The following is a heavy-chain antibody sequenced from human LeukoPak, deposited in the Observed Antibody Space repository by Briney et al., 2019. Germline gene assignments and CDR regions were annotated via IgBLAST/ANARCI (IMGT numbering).Heavy chain of an antibody. J-gene: IGHJ5*02. V-gene: IGHV1-69*06. Sequence: ASVKVSCKASGGTFSSYAISWVRQTPGQGLEWMGGIIPIFGTANYAQKFQGRVTITADKSTSTAYMELSRLRSDDTAVYYCARDPLAAAGTNWFDPWGQGTLVTVSS. D-gene: IGHD6-13*01. CDR2: IIPIFGTA. CDR3: ARDPLAAAGTNWFDP. CDR1: GGTFSSYA.